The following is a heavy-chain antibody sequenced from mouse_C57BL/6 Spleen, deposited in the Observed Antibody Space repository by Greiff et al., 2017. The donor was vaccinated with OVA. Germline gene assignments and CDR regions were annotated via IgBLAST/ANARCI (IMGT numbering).Heavy chain of an antibody. J-gene: IGHJ3*01. D-gene: IGHD1-1*01. CDR2: INYDGSST. CDR1: GFTFSDYY. V-gene: IGHV5-16*01. CDR3: ARDGIYYYGSSSGGFAY. Sequence: DVMLVESEGGLVQPGSSMKLSCTASGFTFSDYYMAWVRQVPEKGLEWVANINYDGSSTYYLDSLKSRFIISRDNAKNILYLQMSSLKSEDTATYYCARDGIYYYGSSSGGFAYWGQGTLVTVSA.